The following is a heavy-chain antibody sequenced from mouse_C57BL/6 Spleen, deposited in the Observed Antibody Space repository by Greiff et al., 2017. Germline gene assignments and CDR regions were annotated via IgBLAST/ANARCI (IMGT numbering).Heavy chain of an antibody. CDR1: GFTFSSYA. CDR3: TREGVYYYGSSPYAMDY. D-gene: IGHD1-1*01. CDR2: ISSGGDYI. V-gene: IGHV5-9-1*02. Sequence: EVQRVESGEGLVKPGGSLKLSCAASGFTFSSYAMSWVRQTPEKRLEWVAYISSGGDYIYYADTVKGRFTISRDNARNTLYLQMSSLKSEDTAMYYCTREGVYYYGSSPYAMDYWGQGTSVTVSS. J-gene: IGHJ4*01.